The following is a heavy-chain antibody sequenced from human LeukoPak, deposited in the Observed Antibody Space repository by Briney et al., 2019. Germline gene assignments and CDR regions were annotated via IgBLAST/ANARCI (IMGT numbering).Heavy chain of an antibody. Sequence: SVKVSCKASGGTFSDYSINWVRQAPGQGLEWMGGIIPIFGTANYAQKFQGRVTITTDEFTSTAYMELSSLRSEDTAVYYCARDLTYSYGYLDYWGQGTLVTVSS. D-gene: IGHD5-18*01. CDR1: GGTFSDYS. CDR2: IIPIFGTA. J-gene: IGHJ4*02. V-gene: IGHV1-69*05. CDR3: ARDLTYSYGYLDY.